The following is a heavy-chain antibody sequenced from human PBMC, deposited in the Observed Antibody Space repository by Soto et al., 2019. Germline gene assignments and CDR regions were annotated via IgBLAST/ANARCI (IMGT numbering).Heavy chain of an antibody. CDR1: GFTFSNYW. D-gene: IGHD4-4*01. J-gene: IGHJ6*03. CDR3: ARLQARYMDV. V-gene: IGHV3-7*01. Sequence: EVQLVESGGGLVQPGGSLRLSCAASGFTFSNYWMNWVRQAPGKGLEWVANTKRDGSENYYVDSVKGRFTISRDNAKNSLYLQMNSLRAEDTAVYYCARLQARYMDVWGKGTTVTVSS. CDR2: TKRDGSEN.